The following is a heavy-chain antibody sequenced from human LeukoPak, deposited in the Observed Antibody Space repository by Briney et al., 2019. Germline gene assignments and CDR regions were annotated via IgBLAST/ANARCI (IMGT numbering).Heavy chain of an antibody. D-gene: IGHD6-13*01. CDR3: ARDKGPQQLVRQGDWFDP. CDR2: ISYDGSNK. V-gene: IGHV3-30-3*01. J-gene: IGHJ5*02. Sequence: GGSLRLSCAASGFTFSSYAMHWVRQAPGKGLEWVAVISYDGSNKYYADSVKGRFTISRDNSKNTLYLQMNSLRAEDTAVYYCARDKGPQQLVRQGDWFDPWGQGTLVTVSS. CDR1: GFTFSSYA.